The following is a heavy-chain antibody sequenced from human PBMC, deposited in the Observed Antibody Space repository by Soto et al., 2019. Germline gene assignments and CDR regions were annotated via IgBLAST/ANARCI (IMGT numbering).Heavy chain of an antibody. CDR2: VSASGSIT. CDR1: GFTFSSYD. Sequence: GGSLRLSCAASGFTFSSYDMSWVRQAPGKGLEWVSGVSASGSITSYADSAKGRFTISRDNAKNTVFLQMSSLRAEDTAVYFCGKGDCSGGRCYRGFDYWRRGTLGTVSS. CDR3: GKGDCSGGRCYRGFDY. V-gene: IGHV3-23*01. J-gene: IGHJ4*02. D-gene: IGHD2-15*01.